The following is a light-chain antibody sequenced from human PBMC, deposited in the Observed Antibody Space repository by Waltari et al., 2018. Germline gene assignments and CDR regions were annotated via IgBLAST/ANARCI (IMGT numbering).Light chain of an antibody. CDR1: RNT. V-gene: IGLV1-44*01. CDR3: ATWENSLEGWL. J-gene: IGLJ2*01. Sequence: QSVLTQPHSASGTPGQSIIISCSSTRNTVNWFQPVPGAAPKLLIFTDDQRPSGVPARFSGSRSGTSASLAISGLHSEEEADDYCATWENSLEGWLFGGGTKVTV. CDR2: TDD.